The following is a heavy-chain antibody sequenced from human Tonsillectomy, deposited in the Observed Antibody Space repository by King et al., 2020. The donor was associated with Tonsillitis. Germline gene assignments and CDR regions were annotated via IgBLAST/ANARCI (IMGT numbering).Heavy chain of an antibody. CDR1: GFTFSSYS. CDR3: ARDLLGHVDYGEPGGMDV. V-gene: IGHV3-48*01. D-gene: IGHD4-17*01. CDR2: ISSSSSTI. J-gene: IGHJ6*02. Sequence: VQLVESGGGLVQPGGSLRLSCAASGFTFSSYSMNWVRQAPGKGLEWVSYISSSSSTIYYADSVKGRFTISRDNAKNSLYLQMNSLRAEDTAVYYCARDLLGHVDYGEPGGMDVWGQGTPVTVSS.